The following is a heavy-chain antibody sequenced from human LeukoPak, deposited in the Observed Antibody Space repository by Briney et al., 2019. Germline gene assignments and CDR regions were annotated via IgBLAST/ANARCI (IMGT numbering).Heavy chain of an antibody. J-gene: IGHJ2*01. CDR2: ISGGAENT. Sequence: GGSLRLSCGASGFTFTSYAMSWIRQAPGKGLEWVSAISGGAENTYYGDSVKGRFTASRDNSKNTLYLQMNSLRAEDTATYYCAKPRAMTTGVGRYFDLWGRGTLVTVSS. CDR1: GFTFTSYA. V-gene: IGHV3-23*01. D-gene: IGHD1-1*01. CDR3: AKPRAMTTGVGRYFDL.